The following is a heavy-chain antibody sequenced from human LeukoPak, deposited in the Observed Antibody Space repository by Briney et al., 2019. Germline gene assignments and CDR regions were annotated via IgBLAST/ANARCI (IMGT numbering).Heavy chain of an antibody. Sequence: SETLSLTCTVSGGSITSYYWSWFRQPPGKGLEFIGYIFYTGSTNYNPSLKSRVTISVDTSKNQFSLKLSSVTAADTAVHYCAKWTEGGAFDSWGQGTMLIVSS. V-gene: IGHV4-59*01. CDR3: AKWTEGGAFDS. CDR2: IFYTGST. J-gene: IGHJ3*01. CDR1: GGSITSYY. D-gene: IGHD1-26*01.